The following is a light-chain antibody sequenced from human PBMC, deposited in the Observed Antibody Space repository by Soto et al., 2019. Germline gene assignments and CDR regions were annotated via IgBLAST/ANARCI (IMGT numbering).Light chain of an antibody. CDR1: QSLLYSNGKNY. CDR2: LGS. V-gene: IGKV2-28*01. Sequence: DIVMTQSPLSLPVTPGEPASISCRSSQSLLYSNGKNYLDWYLQKPGQSPQLLIYLGSNRASGVPDRFSGIGSGTVFTLKTSRVEAEDMGVYCGMQGLQPPLTFGQGTKLELK. J-gene: IGKJ1*01. CDR3: MQGLQPPLT.